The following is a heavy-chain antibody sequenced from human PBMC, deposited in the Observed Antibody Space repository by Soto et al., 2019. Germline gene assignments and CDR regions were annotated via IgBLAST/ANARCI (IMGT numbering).Heavy chain of an antibody. J-gene: IGHJ5*02. Sequence: PGESLKISCKASGYSFTTYWLGWVRQMPGKGLEWIGVIYPGDSDTKYSPSFQGQVRMSVDKSISTAYLQWSSLKASDTAMYYCTRQARANVRWFDPWGQGTLVTVSS. D-gene: IGHD1-1*01. CDR1: GYSFTTYW. V-gene: IGHV5-51*01. CDR2: IYPGDSDT. CDR3: TRQARANVRWFDP.